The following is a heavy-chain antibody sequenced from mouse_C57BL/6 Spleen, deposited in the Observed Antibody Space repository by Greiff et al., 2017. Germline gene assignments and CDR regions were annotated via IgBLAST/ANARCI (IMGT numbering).Heavy chain of an antibody. CDR1: GYTFTSYW. V-gene: IGHV1-53*01. Sequence: QVQLQQPGTELVKPGASVKLSCKASGYTFTSYWMHWVKQRPGQGLEWIGNINPSNGGPNYNEKFKSKATLTVDKSSSTAYMQLSSLTSEDSAVYYCARSDLGRRYFDYGGQGTHLAVSS. J-gene: IGHJ2*01. CDR2: INPSNGGP. CDR3: ARSDLGRRYFDY. D-gene: IGHD4-1*01.